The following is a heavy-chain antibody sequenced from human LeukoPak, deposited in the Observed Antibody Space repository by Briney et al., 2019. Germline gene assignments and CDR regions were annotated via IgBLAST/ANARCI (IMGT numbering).Heavy chain of an antibody. CDR1: GYTFTSYG. D-gene: IGHD3-22*01. Sequence: ASVKVSCKASGYTFTSYGISWVRQAPGQGLEWMGWISAYNGNTNYAQKPQGRVTMTTDTSASTAYMELRSLRSDDTAVYYCATYDSSGYYPTPGYWGQGTLVTVSS. CDR2: ISAYNGNT. J-gene: IGHJ4*02. V-gene: IGHV1-18*01. CDR3: ATYDSSGYYPTPGY.